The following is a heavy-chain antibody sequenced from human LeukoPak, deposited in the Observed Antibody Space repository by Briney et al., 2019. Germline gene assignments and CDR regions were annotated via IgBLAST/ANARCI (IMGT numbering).Heavy chain of an antibody. CDR1: GGSISSYY. J-gene: IGHJ4*02. V-gene: IGHV4-59*12. D-gene: IGHD1-7*01. CDR2: ISDIGSI. CDR3: ARVRITGTAWYFDY. Sequence: PSETLSLTCTVSGGSISSYYWSWIRQPPGKGLEWIAYISDIGSINYNPSLKSRVTISVDTSKNQFSLKLSSVTAADTAVYYCARVRITGTAWYFDYWGQGTLVTVSS.